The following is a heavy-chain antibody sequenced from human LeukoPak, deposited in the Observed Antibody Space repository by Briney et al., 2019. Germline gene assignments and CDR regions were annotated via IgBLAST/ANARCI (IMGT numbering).Heavy chain of an antibody. J-gene: IGHJ4*02. Sequence: PSETLSLTCAVYGGSFSGYYWSWIRQPPGKGLEWIGEINHSGSTNYNPSLKSRVTMSVDTSKNQFSLKLSSVTAADTAVYYCARDVYEQWLPGAFDYWGQGTLVTVSS. V-gene: IGHV4-34*01. CDR1: GGSFSGYY. D-gene: IGHD6-19*01. CDR2: INHSGST. CDR3: ARDVYEQWLPGAFDY.